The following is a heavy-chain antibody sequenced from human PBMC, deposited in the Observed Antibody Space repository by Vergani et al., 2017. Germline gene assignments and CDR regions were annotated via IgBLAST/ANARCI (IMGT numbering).Heavy chain of an antibody. CDR3: ARDRTGATYDY. CDR2: ISSSSSYT. D-gene: IGHD1-14*01. V-gene: IGHV3-11*06. CDR1: GFTFSDYY. Sequence: VQLVESGGGLVQPGGSLRLSCSASGFTFSDYYMSWIRQAPGKGLEWVSYISSSSSYTNYADSVKGRFTISRDNAKNSLYLQMNSLRAEDTAVYYCARDRTGATYDYWGQGTLVTVSS. J-gene: IGHJ4*02.